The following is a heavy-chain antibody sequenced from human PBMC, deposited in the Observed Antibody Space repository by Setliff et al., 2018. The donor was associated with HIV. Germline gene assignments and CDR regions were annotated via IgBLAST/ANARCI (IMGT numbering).Heavy chain of an antibody. CDR1: GYTFTGYY. CDR3: ARDFLAEYYYDSSASDY. Sequence: ASVKVSCKASGYTFTGYYMHWVRQAPGQGLEWMGWINPNSGGTTYAQKFQGRVTMTRDTSISTAYMELSRLRSDDTAVYYCARDFLAEYYYDSSASDYWGQGTLVTVSS. V-gene: IGHV1-2*02. J-gene: IGHJ4*02. D-gene: IGHD3-22*01. CDR2: INPNSGGT.